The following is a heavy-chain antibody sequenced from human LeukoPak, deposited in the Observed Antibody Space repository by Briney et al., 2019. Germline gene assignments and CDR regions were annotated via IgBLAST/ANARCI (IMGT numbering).Heavy chain of an antibody. D-gene: IGHD3-22*01. CDR2: ISGSGGST. Sequence: GGSLRLSCAASGFTLSSYAMSWVRQAPGKGLEWVSAISGSGGSTYYADSVEGRFTISRDNSKNTLYLQMNSLRAEDTAVYYCAKDYYDSSGYYYVVDYWGQGTLVTVSS. J-gene: IGHJ4*02. CDR3: AKDYYDSSGYYYVVDY. V-gene: IGHV3-23*01. CDR1: GFTLSSYA.